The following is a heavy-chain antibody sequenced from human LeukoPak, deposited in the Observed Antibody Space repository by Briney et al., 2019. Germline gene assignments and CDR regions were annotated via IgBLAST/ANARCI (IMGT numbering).Heavy chain of an antibody. CDR1: GFTVSSNY. Sequence: GGSLRLSCAASGFTVSSNYMSWVRQAPGKGLEWVANINEDGSEKYYLDSVRGRFTISRGNAKNSLYLQMDSLRAEDTAVYYCARLFVYGSGAEAFDYWGQGALVTVSS. V-gene: IGHV3-7*01. J-gene: IGHJ4*02. CDR2: INEDGSEK. CDR3: ARLFVYGSGAEAFDY. D-gene: IGHD3-10*01.